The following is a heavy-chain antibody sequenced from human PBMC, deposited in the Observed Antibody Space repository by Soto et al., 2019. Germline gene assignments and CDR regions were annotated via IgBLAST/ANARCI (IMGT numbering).Heavy chain of an antibody. V-gene: IGHV3-9*01. CDR3: AKVNDAFGDGNMDV. CDR1: GFNFYAYA. Sequence: EMQVVESGGDLVQPGRSLRLSCAASGFNFYAYAMHWVRQAPGKGLEWVSGINLAGQIIGYADSVKGRFTISRDDAKSSLYLQLTNLGVEDTALYYCAKVNDAFGDGNMDVWGKGTTVIVSS. J-gene: IGHJ6*01. CDR2: INLAGQII. D-gene: IGHD2-21*01.